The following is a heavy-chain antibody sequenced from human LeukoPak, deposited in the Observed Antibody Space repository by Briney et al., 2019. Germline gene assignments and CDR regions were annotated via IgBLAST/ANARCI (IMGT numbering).Heavy chain of an antibody. CDR1: GYIFSDYA. Sequence: GASVKVSCKASGYIFSDYAIQWVRQAPGQGLEWMGWINAGNGKTKYSQKSQGRVTITRDTSASTAYMELSGLRSEDTAVYYCARARWTSTVTTYYLDYWGQGTLVTVSS. V-gene: IGHV1-3*01. CDR3: ARARWTSTVTTYYLDY. J-gene: IGHJ4*02. CDR2: INAGNGKT. D-gene: IGHD4-17*01.